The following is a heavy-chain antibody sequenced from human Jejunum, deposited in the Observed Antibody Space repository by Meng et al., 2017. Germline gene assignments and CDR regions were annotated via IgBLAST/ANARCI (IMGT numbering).Heavy chain of an antibody. D-gene: IGHD3-10*01. V-gene: IGHV3-23*01. CDR1: GFTFDKYA. Sequence: GGSLRLSCAASGFTFDKYAMRWVRQAPGEGLEWVSGISGGGSRTFYTDSVQGRFTVARDNSNNTLWLQMNSLRDEDTALYYCAKDQADYSRSGSYYNWFDPWGQGTPVTVSS. CDR3: AKDQADYSRSGSYYNWFDP. CDR2: ISGGGSRT. J-gene: IGHJ5*02.